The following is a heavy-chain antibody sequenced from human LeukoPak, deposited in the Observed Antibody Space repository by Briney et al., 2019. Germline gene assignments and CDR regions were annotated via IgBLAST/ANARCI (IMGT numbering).Heavy chain of an antibody. D-gene: IGHD7-27*01. CDR3: TTDNPLGPNDY. Sequence: GGSLRLSCAASGFTFSNAWMSWVRQAPGKGLEWVGRIKSKTDGGTTDYAAPVKGRFTISRDDSKNTLYLQMNSLETEDTAVYYCTTDNPLGPNDYWGQGTLVTVSS. CDR1: GFTFSNAW. CDR2: IKSKTDGGTT. V-gene: IGHV3-15*01. J-gene: IGHJ4*02.